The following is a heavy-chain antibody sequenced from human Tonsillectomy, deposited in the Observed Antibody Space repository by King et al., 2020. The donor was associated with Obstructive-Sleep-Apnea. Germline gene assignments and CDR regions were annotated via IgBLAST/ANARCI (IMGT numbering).Heavy chain of an antibody. CDR1: GYSFTSYW. CDR3: ARRGEYCSGGSCYSPWYFDL. V-gene: IGHV5-51*01. Sequence: QLVQSGAEVKKPGESLKISCKGSGYSFTSYWIGWVRQMPGKGPEWMGIIYPGDSDTRYSPSFQGQVTISADKSISTAYLQWSSLKASDTAMYYCARRGEYCSGGSCYSPWYFDLWGRGTLVTVSS. D-gene: IGHD2-15*01. CDR2: IYPGDSDT. J-gene: IGHJ2*01.